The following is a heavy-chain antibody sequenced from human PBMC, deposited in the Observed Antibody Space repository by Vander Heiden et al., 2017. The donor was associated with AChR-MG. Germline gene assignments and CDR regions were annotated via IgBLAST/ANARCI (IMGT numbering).Heavy chain of an antibody. Sequence: QVQLVHPWAEVKKPGAPVKGSCKASGHTLACYSVHWVRQAPGQGLEWMGIINPSGGSTSYAQKFQGRVTMTRDTSTSTVYMELSSLRSEDTAVYYCAREATERYYYDSSGYLSPWGQGTLVTVSS. J-gene: IGHJ5*02. V-gene: IGHV1-46*01. CDR1: GHTLACYS. CDR2: INPSGGST. CDR3: AREATERYYYDSSGYLSP. D-gene: IGHD3-22*01.